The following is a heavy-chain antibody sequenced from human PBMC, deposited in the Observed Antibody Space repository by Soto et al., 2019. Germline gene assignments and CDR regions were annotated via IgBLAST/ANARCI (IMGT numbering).Heavy chain of an antibody. J-gene: IGHJ6*02. V-gene: IGHV1-69*13. CDR2: IIPIFRTA. CDR1: GGTFSSYA. CDR3: ESVETQRYYYGMDV. Sequence: EASVKVSCKASGGTFSSYAISWVRQAPGQGLEWMGGIIPIFRTADYAQKFQGRVTITADESTSTAYMELSSLRSEDTAVYYRESVETQRYYYGMDVWGQGTTVTVSS. D-gene: IGHD2-15*01.